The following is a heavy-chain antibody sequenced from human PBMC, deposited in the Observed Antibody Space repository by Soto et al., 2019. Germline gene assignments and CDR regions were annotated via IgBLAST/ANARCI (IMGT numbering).Heavy chain of an antibody. CDR1: GGTFSSYT. J-gene: IGHJ6*02. D-gene: IGHD2-15*01. Sequence: QVQLVQSGAEVKKPGSSVKVSCKASGGTFSSYTISWVRQAPGQGLEWMGRIIPILGIANYAQKFQGRVTITADQSTSTAYMELSSLRSEDTAVYYCARGGYCSGGSCSHYYYYGMDVWGQGTTVTVSS. CDR2: IIPILGIA. V-gene: IGHV1-69*02. CDR3: ARGGYCSGGSCSHYYYYGMDV.